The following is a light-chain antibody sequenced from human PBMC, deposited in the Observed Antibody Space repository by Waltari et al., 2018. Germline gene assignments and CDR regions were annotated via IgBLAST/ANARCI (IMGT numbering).Light chain of an antibody. CDR2: EAS. CDR1: QGITND. CDR3: QHYYSTPYS. Sequence: DIQMTQSPSSLSASVGDRVTITCRASQGITNDLAWYQQKPGETPKLLIYEASSLQSGIPYRFSGSGSGTDFTLTISSLQSEDFATYYCQHYYSTPYSFGQGTKVEIK. J-gene: IGKJ2*03. V-gene: IGKV1-NL1*01.